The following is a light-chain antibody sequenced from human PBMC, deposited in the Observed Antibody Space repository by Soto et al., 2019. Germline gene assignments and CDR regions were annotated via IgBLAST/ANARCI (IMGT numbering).Light chain of an antibody. Sequence: DIVMTQSPDSLAVSLGERATINCKSSQSILYNSNDKDYLAWYQQRPGQPPNLLIYWASTREPGVPDRFSGSGSGRDFTLTISSLQAEDVAVYYCQQYYSTPPTFGQGTKVEIK. CDR3: QQYYSTPPT. CDR1: QSILYNSNDKDY. CDR2: WAS. V-gene: IGKV4-1*01. J-gene: IGKJ1*01.